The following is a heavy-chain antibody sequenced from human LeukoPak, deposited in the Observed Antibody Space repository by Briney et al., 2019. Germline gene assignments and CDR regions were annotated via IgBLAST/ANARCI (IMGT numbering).Heavy chain of an antibody. CDR3: TATAIALLDYYYYMDV. Sequence: GGSLRLSCAASGFTFSSYWMSWVRQAPGKGLEWVGRIKSKTDGGTTDYAAPVKGRFTISRDDSKNTLYLQMNSLKTEDTAVYYCTATAIALLDYYYYMDVWGKGTTVTVSS. V-gene: IGHV3-15*01. J-gene: IGHJ6*03. D-gene: IGHD2-21*02. CDR2: IKSKTDGGTT. CDR1: GFTFSSYW.